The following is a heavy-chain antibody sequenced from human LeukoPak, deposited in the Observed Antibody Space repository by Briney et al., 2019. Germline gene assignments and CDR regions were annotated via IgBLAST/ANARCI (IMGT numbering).Heavy chain of an antibody. D-gene: IGHD2-15*01. CDR3: ARRGGTGHFDY. CDR2: IYPGDSDT. Sequence: GESLKISCKSSGYSFSSYWIGGVRQMPGKGLEWMGIIYPGDSDTRYRPSFQGQVSISADESLSTAYLQWSSLKDSDTAIYYCARRGGTGHFDYWGQGILVTVSA. CDR1: GYSFSSYW. V-gene: IGHV5-51*01. J-gene: IGHJ4*02.